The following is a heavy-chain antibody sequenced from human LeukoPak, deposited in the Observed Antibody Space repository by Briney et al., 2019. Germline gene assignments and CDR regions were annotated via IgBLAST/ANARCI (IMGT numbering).Heavy chain of an antibody. Sequence: SETLSLTCTVSGGSIISHYWNWIRQPAGKGLEWIGRVYASGSTTYNPSLKNRVTMSVDTSKNQFSLRLTSVTAADTAVYYCAKDTSSWYSPPGAFDLWGQGTMVTASS. CDR2: VYASGST. CDR3: AKDTSSWYSPPGAFDL. V-gene: IGHV4-4*07. D-gene: IGHD6-13*01. J-gene: IGHJ3*01. CDR1: GGSIISHY.